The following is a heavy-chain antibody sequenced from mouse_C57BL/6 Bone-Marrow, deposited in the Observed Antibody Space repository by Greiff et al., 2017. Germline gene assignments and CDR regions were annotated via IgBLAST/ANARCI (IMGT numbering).Heavy chain of an antibody. V-gene: IGHV1-63*01. CDR2: IYPGGGYT. Sequence: VKLMESGAELVRPGTSVKMSCKASGYTFTNYWIGWAKQRPGHGLEWIGDIYPGGGYTNYNEKIKGKATLTADKSSSTAYMQFSSLTSEDSAIYYCARLDGYSYFDYWGQGTTLTVSS. D-gene: IGHD2-3*01. CDR1: GYTFTNYW. J-gene: IGHJ2*01. CDR3: ARLDGYSYFDY.